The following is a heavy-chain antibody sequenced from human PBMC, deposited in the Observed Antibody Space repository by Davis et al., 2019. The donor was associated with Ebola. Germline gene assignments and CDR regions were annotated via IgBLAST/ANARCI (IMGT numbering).Heavy chain of an antibody. CDR3: ARPLYYDFWSGPSSGYYYYGMDV. Sequence: AASVKVSCKASGYTFTSYYMHWVRQAPGQGLEWMGIINPSGGSTSYAQKSQGRVTITADESTSTAYMELSSLRSEDTAVYYCARPLYYDFWSGPSSGYYYYGMDVWGKGTTVTVSS. V-gene: IGHV1-46*01. CDR2: INPSGGST. J-gene: IGHJ6*04. CDR1: GYTFTSYY. D-gene: IGHD3-3*01.